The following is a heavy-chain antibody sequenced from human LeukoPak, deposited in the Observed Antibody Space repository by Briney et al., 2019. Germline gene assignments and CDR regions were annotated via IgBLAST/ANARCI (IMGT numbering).Heavy chain of an antibody. V-gene: IGHV3-48*02. Sequence: PGGSLRLSCAASGFTFSSYSMNWVRQAPGKGLEWVSYIGTSGRTIYYADSVKGRFTISRDDAKNSLYLQMNSLRDEGTAVYYCAMTTPTMDWGQGTQVTVSS. CDR1: GFTFSSYS. CDR2: IGTSGRTI. J-gene: IGHJ4*02. D-gene: IGHD3-10*01. CDR3: AMTTPTMD.